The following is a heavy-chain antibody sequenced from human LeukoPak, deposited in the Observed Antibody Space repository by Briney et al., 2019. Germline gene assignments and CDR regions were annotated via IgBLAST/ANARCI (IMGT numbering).Heavy chain of an antibody. Sequence: ASVKVSCKASGGTFSSYAISWVRQAPGQGLEWMGGIIPIFGTANYTQKSQGRVTITADESTSTAYMELSSLRSEDTAVYYCARVIRERYYDFWSGYYYYFDYWGQGTLVTVSS. CDR1: GGTFSSYA. J-gene: IGHJ4*02. CDR2: IIPIFGTA. CDR3: ARVIRERYYDFWSGYYYYFDY. D-gene: IGHD3-3*01. V-gene: IGHV1-69*13.